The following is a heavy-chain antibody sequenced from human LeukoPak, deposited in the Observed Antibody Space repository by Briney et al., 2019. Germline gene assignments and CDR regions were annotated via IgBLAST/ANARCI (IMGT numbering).Heavy chain of an antibody. J-gene: IGHJ6*02. D-gene: IGHD2-2*01. Sequence: GESLKISCKGSGYSFTSYWIGWVRQMPGKGLEWMGIIYPGDSDTRYSPSFQGQVTISADKSISTAYLQWSSLKASDTAMYYCARHGRVPAAMRYYYYYYGMDVWGQGTTVTVSS. CDR2: IYPGDSDT. CDR1: GYSFTSYW. CDR3: ARHGRVPAAMRYYYYYYGMDV. V-gene: IGHV5-51*01.